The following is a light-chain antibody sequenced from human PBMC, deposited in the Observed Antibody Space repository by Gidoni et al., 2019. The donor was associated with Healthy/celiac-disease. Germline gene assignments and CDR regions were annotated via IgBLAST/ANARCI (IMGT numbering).Light chain of an antibody. V-gene: IGLV6-57*01. CDR3: QSYDSSIWV. Sequence: NLMPTQPHSVSESPGQPVTTSCNLSSGSLDSNYVQWYQQRPGSSPSTVIYEDNQSPSGFPVRFSRSIDSSSNSASLTNSGLKTEDEADYYCQSYDSSIWVFGGGTKLTVL. J-gene: IGLJ3*02. CDR1: SGSLDSNY. CDR2: EDN.